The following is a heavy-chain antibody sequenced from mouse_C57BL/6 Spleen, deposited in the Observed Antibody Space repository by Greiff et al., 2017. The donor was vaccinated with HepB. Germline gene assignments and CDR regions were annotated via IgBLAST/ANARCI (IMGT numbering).Heavy chain of an antibody. D-gene: IGHD1-1*01. CDR3: ARDYNCSRTKGYYFDY. CDR1: GFTFSSYA. Sequence: EVKLMESGGGLVKPGGSVKLSCAASGFTFSSYAMSWVRQRPGKRLEWVATISDGGSYQYYPDNVKGRVTISRDNAKNILYLQMSHLKSEDTAMYNCARDYNCSRTKGYYFDYWGQGTTLTVSS. J-gene: IGHJ2*01. V-gene: IGHV5-4*01. CDR2: ISDGGSYQ.